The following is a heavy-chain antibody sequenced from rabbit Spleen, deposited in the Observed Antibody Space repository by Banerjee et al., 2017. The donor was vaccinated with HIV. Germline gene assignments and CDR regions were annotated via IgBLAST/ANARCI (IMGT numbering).Heavy chain of an antibody. Sequence: LEESGGGLVKPGGTLTLTCTVSGFSFSSNWICWVRQAPGKGLEWIACINTSDGDTDYANWPKGRFTISKTSSTTVTLQMTSLTAADTATYFCARSTYGYDDYADLYYAAMDLWGPGTLVTVS. D-gene: IGHD6-1*01. V-gene: IGHV1S45*01. CDR3: ARSTYGYDDYADLYYAAMDL. J-gene: IGHJ6*01. CDR2: INTSDGDT. CDR1: GFSFSSNW.